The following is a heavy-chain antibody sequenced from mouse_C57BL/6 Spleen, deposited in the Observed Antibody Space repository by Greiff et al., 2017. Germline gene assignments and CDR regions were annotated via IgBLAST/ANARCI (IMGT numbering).Heavy chain of an antibody. V-gene: IGHV5-9-1*02. CDR2: ISSGGDYI. CDR3: TRDRDITTVVEGFAY. CDR1: GFTFSSSA. D-gene: IGHD1-1*01. Sequence: EVQLVESGEGLVKPGGSLTLSCAASGFTFSSSAMSWVRQTPEKRLEWVAYISSGGDYIYYADPVKGRFTISRDNARNTLYLQMSSLKSEDTAMYYCTRDRDITTVVEGFAYWGQGTLVTGSA. J-gene: IGHJ3*01.